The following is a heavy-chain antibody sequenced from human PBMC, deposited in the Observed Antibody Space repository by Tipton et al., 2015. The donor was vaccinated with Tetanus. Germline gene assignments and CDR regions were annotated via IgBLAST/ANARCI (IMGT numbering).Heavy chain of an antibody. CDR2: ISAGGAST. CDR1: GFTFNSYA. CDR3: AKGGWNYWFDP. Sequence: SLRLSCAASGFTFNSYAMSWVRQAPGKGLEWVSSISAGGASTYYADSVRGRFTLSRDNSRNTLYLQMNSLRAEDTAMYYCAKGGWNYWFDPWGQGTLVTVSS. V-gene: IGHV3-23*01. D-gene: IGHD1-7*01. J-gene: IGHJ5*02.